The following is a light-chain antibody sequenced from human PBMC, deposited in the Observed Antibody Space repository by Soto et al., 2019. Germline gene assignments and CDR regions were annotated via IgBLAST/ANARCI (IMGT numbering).Light chain of an antibody. CDR3: SSYTSSSTVV. V-gene: IGLV2-14*01. CDR2: DVS. J-gene: IGLJ2*01. CDR1: SSDVGGYNY. Sequence: QSALTQPASVSGSPGQSITISCTGTSSDVGGYNYVSWYQQHPGKAPKLMIYDVSNRPSGVSNRFSGSKSGNTASLTISGGQAEDEADYYCSSYTSSSTVVFGGGTKRTVL.